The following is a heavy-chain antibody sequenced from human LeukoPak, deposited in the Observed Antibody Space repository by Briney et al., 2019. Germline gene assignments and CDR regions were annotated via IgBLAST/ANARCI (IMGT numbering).Heavy chain of an antibody. D-gene: IGHD3-22*01. CDR2: IGWDDDK. CDR1: GSSLSTSGMC. J-gene: IGHJ6*02. Sequence: SGPALVKPTQTLTLTCTFSGSSLSTSGMCVSWIRQPPGKALEWLSRIGWDDDKYYSTSLKTRLTISKDTSKNQVVLTMTNMDPVDTATYYCARTPYYYDSSGYDPNYYGMDVWGQGTTVTVSS. CDR3: ARTPYYYDSSGYDPNYYGMDV. V-gene: IGHV2-70*11.